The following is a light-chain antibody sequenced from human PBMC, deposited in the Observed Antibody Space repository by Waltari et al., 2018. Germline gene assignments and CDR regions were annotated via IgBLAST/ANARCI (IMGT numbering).Light chain of an antibody. CDR2: GNS. CDR3: QSYDSSLSGVV. V-gene: IGLV1-40*01. CDR1: SPNIGAGYD. Sequence: QSVLTQPPSVSGAPGQMVTISCTGRSPNIGAGYDVNWYQQLPGTTPKLLIYGNSNRPSGVPDRFSGSKSGTSASLAITGLQAEDEADYYCQSYDSSLSGVVFGGGTKLTVL. J-gene: IGLJ2*01.